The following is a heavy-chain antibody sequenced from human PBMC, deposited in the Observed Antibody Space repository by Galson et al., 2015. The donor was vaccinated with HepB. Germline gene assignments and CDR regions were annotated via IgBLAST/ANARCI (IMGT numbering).Heavy chain of an antibody. CDR3: ARDARDYYDSSGFDAFDI. J-gene: IGHJ3*02. V-gene: IGHV3-33*08. D-gene: IGHD3-22*01. CDR1: GFTFSSYG. CDR2: IWYDGSNK. Sequence: SLRLSCAASGFTFSSYGMHWVRQAPGKGLEWVAVIWYDGSNKYYADSVKGRFTISRDNSKNTLYLQMNSLRAEDTAVYYCARDARDYYDSSGFDAFDIWGQGTMVTVSS.